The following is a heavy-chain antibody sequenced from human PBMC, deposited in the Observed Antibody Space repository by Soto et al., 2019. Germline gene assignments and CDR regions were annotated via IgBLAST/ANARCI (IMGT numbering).Heavy chain of an antibody. V-gene: IGHV3-7*01. CDR3: AKYSGSYGIEN. Sequence: GGSLILSCTASGFTFSNSLMTWARQAPGKGLEWVANIKQDESEKHYADSVKGRFTISRDNAKNSLYLQMNSLRAEDTAVYHCAKYSGSYGIENWGRGTLVTVSS. J-gene: IGHJ4*02. CDR2: IKQDESEK. D-gene: IGHD1-26*01. CDR1: GFTFSNSL.